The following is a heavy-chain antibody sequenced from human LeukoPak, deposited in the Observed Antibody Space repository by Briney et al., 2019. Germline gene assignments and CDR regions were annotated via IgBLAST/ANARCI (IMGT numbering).Heavy chain of an antibody. CDR1: GYTFSDYH. D-gene: IGHD1-26*01. Sequence: ASVKVACKASGYTFSDYHMHWVRHAPGQGLEWMGWINPNSGGTIYAQKFQGRVTMTRDTSITTAYMELSRLRSDDAAVYYCARARAPGDPFDIWGQGTMVTVSS. J-gene: IGHJ3*02. V-gene: IGHV1-2*02. CDR3: ARARAPGDPFDI. CDR2: INPNSGGT.